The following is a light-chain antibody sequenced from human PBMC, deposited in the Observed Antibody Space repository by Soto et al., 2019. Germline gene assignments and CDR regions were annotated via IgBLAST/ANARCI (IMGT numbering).Light chain of an antibody. CDR3: HQYNSYST. CDR1: QSINNW. Sequence: DTQMTQSPSTLSASVGDRVTITCRASQSINNWLAWYQQKPGKAPKVLIYKASSLESGVPSRFNGNGSGTEFTLTIRRLQPDDFATYYCHQYNSYSTFGQGDKV. V-gene: IGKV1-5*03. J-gene: IGKJ1*01. CDR2: KAS.